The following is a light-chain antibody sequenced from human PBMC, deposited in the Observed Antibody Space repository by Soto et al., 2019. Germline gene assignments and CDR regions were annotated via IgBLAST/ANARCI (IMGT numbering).Light chain of an antibody. CDR3: ETWDSNTRV. J-gene: IGLJ2*01. V-gene: IGLV4-60*02. Sequence: QAVVTQSSSASASLGSSVKLTCTLSSGHSSYIIAWHHQQPGKAPRYLMKLEGSGSYNKGSGVPDRFSGSSSGADRYLTISNLQFEDEANYYCETWDSNTRVFGGGTKLTAL. CDR1: SGHSSYI. CDR2: LEGSGSY.